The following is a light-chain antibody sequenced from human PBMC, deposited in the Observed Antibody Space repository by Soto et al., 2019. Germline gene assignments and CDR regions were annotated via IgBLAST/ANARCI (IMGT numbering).Light chain of an antibody. J-gene: IGKJ5*01. Sequence: DIQLTQSASFLSASVGDRVTITCRSSQGTSSYLAWFQQKPGRAPKLLIYGASTLQSGVPARFSGSGSGTDFTLTISNLQPEDVATYYCQQLNAYPLTFGQGTRLEI. CDR1: QGTSSY. V-gene: IGKV1-9*01. CDR2: GAS. CDR3: QQLNAYPLT.